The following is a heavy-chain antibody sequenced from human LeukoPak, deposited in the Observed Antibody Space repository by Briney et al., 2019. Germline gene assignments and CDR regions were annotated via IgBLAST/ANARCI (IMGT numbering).Heavy chain of an antibody. CDR3: ARVRGDYDFWSGYSDQCAFDY. Sequence: ASVKVSCKASGYTFTSYGIRWVRQAPGQGLEWMGWISAYNGNTNYAQKLQGRVTMTTDTSTSTAYMELRSLRSDDTAVYYCARVRGDYDFWSGYSDQCAFDYWGQGTLVTVSS. J-gene: IGHJ4*02. CDR2: ISAYNGNT. D-gene: IGHD3-3*01. CDR1: GYTFTSYG. V-gene: IGHV1-18*01.